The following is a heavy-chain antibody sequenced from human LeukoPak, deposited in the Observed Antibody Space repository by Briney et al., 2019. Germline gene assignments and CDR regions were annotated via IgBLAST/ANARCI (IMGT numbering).Heavy chain of an antibody. D-gene: IGHD2-2*01. J-gene: IGHJ4*02. Sequence: GGSLRLSCAASGFTFSSYSMNWVRQAPGKGLEWVSYISTSSGTIYYADSVKGRFTISRDNAKNSLYLQINSLRAEDTAVYYCARVVPGGSVDYWGQGTLVTVSS. V-gene: IGHV3-48*01. CDR3: ARVVPGGSVDY. CDR1: GFTFSSYS. CDR2: ISTSSGTI.